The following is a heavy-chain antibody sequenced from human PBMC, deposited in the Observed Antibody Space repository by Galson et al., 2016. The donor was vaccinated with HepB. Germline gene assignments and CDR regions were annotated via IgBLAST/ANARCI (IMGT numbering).Heavy chain of an antibody. CDR1: GFTFSNYS. Sequence: SLRLSCAASGFTFSNYSMNWVRQAPGKGLEWVSSISSSSYIYSADSMKGRFTISRDNARNALYLQMNGLRAEDTAAYYCAKDLGGYDILSKYRPKSPFDYWVQGTLVTVSS. V-gene: IGHV3-21*01. D-gene: IGHD3-9*01. CDR2: ISSSSYI. J-gene: IGHJ4*02. CDR3: AKDLGGYDILSKYRPKSPFDY.